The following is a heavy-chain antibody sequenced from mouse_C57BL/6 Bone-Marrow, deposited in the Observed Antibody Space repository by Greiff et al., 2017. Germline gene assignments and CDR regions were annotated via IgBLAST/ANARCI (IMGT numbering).Heavy chain of an antibody. CDR3: ARGENYYGTRFAY. Sequence: EVKLVESGGGLVKPGGSLKLSCAASGFTFSSYAMSWVRQTPEKRLEWVATISDGGSYTYYPDNVKGRFTISRDNAKNNLYLQMSHLKSEDTAMYYCARGENYYGTRFAYWGQGTLVTVSA. D-gene: IGHD1-1*01. V-gene: IGHV5-4*03. CDR1: GFTFSSYA. CDR2: ISDGGSYT. J-gene: IGHJ3*01.